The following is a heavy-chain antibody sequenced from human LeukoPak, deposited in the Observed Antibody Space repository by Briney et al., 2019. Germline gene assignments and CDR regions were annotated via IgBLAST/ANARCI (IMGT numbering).Heavy chain of an antibody. Sequence: GGSLRLSCAASGFTFSTYEMNWVRQAPGKGLEWVSYISSSGTTIYYADSVKGRFTISSDNAKNSLYLQMNSLRAEDTAVYYCARHDSSGPYNAFDIWGQGTMVTVSS. CDR2: ISSSGTTI. V-gene: IGHV3-48*03. J-gene: IGHJ3*02. CDR3: ARHDSSGPYNAFDI. CDR1: GFTFSTYE. D-gene: IGHD3-22*01.